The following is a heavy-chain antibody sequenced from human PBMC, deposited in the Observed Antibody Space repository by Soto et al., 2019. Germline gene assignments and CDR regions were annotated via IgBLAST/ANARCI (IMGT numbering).Heavy chain of an antibody. Sequence: TLSLTCTVSGGSINTFYWSWVPQPAGKGLEWIGRIVSSGSTSFHPSLESRVAMSVDTSKNHFSLNLSSVTAADMAVYYCAREGSYSAYNFAHGIQLSIYFDYWGQGTLVTVSS. D-gene: IGHD5-12*01. CDR2: IVSSGST. J-gene: IGHJ4*02. CDR1: GGSINTFY. CDR3: AREGSYSAYNFAHGIQLSIYFDY. V-gene: IGHV4-4*07.